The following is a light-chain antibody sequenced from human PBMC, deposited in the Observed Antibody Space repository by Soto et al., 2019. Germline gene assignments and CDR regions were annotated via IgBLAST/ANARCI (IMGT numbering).Light chain of an antibody. J-gene: IGKJ2*03. CDR3: QQYRGKPYS. Sequence: DIQMTQSPSTLSASVGDRVTIACRASQSIASWLAWYQQKPGKAPKFLIYDASDLESGVPSRFSGSGSGTEFTLTISSLQPDDFATYYVQQYRGKPYSVGGGTKVVIK. CDR1: QSIASW. CDR2: DAS. V-gene: IGKV1-5*01.